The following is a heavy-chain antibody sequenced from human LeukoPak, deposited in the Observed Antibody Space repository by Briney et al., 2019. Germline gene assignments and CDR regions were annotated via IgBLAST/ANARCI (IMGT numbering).Heavy chain of an antibody. CDR1: GYTFTSYG. Sequence: PGASVKVFCKASGYTFTSYGISWVRQAPGQGLEWVGWISAYNGNTNYAQKLQGRVTMTTDTSTSTAYMELRSLRSDDTAVYYCARVGDWVTGTTRWFDPWGQGTLVTVSS. J-gene: IGHJ5*02. V-gene: IGHV1-18*01. CDR3: ARVGDWVTGTTRWFDP. D-gene: IGHD1-7*01. CDR2: ISAYNGNT.